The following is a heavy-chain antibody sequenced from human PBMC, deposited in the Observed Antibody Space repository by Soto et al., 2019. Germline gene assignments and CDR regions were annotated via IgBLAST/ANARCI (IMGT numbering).Heavy chain of an antibody. CDR2: IGTAGDT. V-gene: IGHV3-13*01. D-gene: IGHD3-9*01. CDR1: GFTFSSYD. CDR3: ARGSVLRYFQGRAFDI. Sequence: GGSLRLSCAASGFTFSSYDMHWVRQATGKGLEWVSAIGTAGDTYYPGSVKGRFTISRENAKNSLYLQMNSLRAEDTAVYYCARGSVLRYFQGRAFDIWGQGTMVTVSS. J-gene: IGHJ3*02.